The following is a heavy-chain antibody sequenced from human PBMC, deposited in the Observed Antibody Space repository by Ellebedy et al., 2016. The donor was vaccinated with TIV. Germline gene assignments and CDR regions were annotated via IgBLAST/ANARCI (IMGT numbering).Heavy chain of an antibody. CDR1: GGSINNYY. J-gene: IGHJ4*02. CDR3: GRGRGGTQTDY. D-gene: IGHD1-26*01. Sequence: SETLSLTCTVSGGSINNYYWSWVRQPPGKGLEWIGYIFYSGSTTYNPSLRSRVTISVDPSKNQFSLKLASVTAADTAVYYCGRGRGGTQTDYWGQGTLVTVSS. CDR2: IFYSGST. V-gene: IGHV4-59*01.